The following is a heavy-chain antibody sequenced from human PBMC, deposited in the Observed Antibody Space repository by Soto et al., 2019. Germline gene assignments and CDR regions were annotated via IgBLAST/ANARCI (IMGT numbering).Heavy chain of an antibody. CDR2: IYYSGST. D-gene: IGHD2-15*01. CDR3: ARVRGYCSGGSCYVSGDAFDI. Sequence: SETLSLTCTVSGGSISSGGYYWSWIRQHPGKGLEWIGYIYYSGSTYYNPSLKSRVTISVDTSKNQFSLKLSSVTAADTAVYYCARVRGYCSGGSCYVSGDAFDIWGQGTMVTVSS. J-gene: IGHJ3*02. CDR1: GGSISSGGYY. V-gene: IGHV4-31*03.